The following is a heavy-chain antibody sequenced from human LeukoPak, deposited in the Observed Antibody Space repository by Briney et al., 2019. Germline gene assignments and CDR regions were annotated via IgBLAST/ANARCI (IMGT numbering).Heavy chain of an antibody. D-gene: IGHD3-16*02. CDR3: AKGDYVWGSYRSVFEY. CDR2: IRYDGSNK. CDR1: GFTFSSYG. J-gene: IGHJ4*02. V-gene: IGHV3-30*02. Sequence: GGSLRLSCAASGFTFSSYGMHWVRQAPGKGLEWVAFIRYDGSNKYYADSVKGRFTISRDNSKNTLYLQMNSLRAEDTAVYYCAKGDYVWGSYRSVFEYWGQGTLVTVSS.